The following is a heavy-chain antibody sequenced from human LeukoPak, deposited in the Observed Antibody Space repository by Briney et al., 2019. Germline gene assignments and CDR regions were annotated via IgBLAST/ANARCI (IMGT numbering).Heavy chain of an antibody. V-gene: IGHV3-7*04. D-gene: IGHD5-24*01. CDR2: IKEDGGEK. CDR3: ARSNYINSWHRFDP. CDR1: GFTFSSHA. J-gene: IGHJ5*02. Sequence: GGSLRLSCAASGFTFSSHAMSWVRQAPGKGLEWVANIKEDGGEKYYVDSVKGRFTISRDNAKNSLYLQMNSLRGEDTAVYYCARSNYINSWHRFDPWGQGTLVTVSS.